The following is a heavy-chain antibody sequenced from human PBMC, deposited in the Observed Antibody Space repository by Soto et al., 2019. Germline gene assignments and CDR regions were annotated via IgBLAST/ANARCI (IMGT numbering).Heavy chain of an antibody. CDR3: ARVEWLVHWFDP. Sequence: SETLSLTCTVSGGSISSGDYYWSWIRQPPGKGLEWIGYIYYSGSTYYNPSLKSRVTISVGTSKNQFSLKLSSVTAADTAVYYCARVEWLVHWFDPWGQGTLVTVSS. CDR1: GGSISSGDYY. D-gene: IGHD6-19*01. J-gene: IGHJ5*02. V-gene: IGHV4-30-4*01. CDR2: IYYSGST.